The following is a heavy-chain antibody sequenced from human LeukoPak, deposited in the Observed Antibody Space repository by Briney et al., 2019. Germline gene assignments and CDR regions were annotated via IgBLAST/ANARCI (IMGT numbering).Heavy chain of an antibody. CDR1: GFTVSSNY. V-gene: IGHV3-66*01. J-gene: IGHJ3*02. Sequence: GGSLRLSCAASGFTVSSNYMSWVRQAPGKGLEWVSVIYSGGSTYYADSVKGRFTISRDNSKNTLYLQMNSLRAEDTAVHYCARKGYDILTGYYPDAFDIWGQGTMVTVSS. CDR2: IYSGGST. CDR3: ARKGYDILTGYYPDAFDI. D-gene: IGHD3-9*01.